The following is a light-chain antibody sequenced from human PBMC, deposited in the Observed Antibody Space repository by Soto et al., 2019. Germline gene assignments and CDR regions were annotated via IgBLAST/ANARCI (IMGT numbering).Light chain of an antibody. CDR2: DAS. V-gene: IGKV3-11*01. CDR1: QTVSSY. J-gene: IGKJ5*01. Sequence: IVFTHSPTTLSFSKCQRSTLSCSPTQTVSSYLLWYQQKRGQAPRLLIYDASNRATGIPARFSGSGSGTDFTLTITSLEPEDFAVYFCQHYGSSHIPFGQGTRLEI. CDR3: QHYGSSHIP.